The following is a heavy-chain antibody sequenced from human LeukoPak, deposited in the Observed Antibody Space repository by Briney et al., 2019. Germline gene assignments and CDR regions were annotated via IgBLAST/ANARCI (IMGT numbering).Heavy chain of an antibody. V-gene: IGHV3-49*04. CDR3: TRDRWGGGYISRGMDV. Sequence: GGSLRLSCTASEFTFGDYAISWVRQAPGKGLEWLGFIRSKDNDGTADYATSVKGRFIIPRDDSKSVAYLEMNDLKTEDTAVYYCTRDRWGGGYISRGMDVWGKGTTVTISS. D-gene: IGHD5-12*01. CDR1: EFTFGDYA. J-gene: IGHJ6*04. CDR2: IRSKDNDGTA.